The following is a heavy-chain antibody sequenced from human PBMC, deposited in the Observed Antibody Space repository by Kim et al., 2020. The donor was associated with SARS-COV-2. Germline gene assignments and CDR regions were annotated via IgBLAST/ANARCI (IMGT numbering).Heavy chain of an antibody. Sequence: ASVKVSCKASGYTFTSYGISWVRQAPGQGLEWMGWISAYNGNTNYAQKLQGRVTMTTDTSTSTAYMELRSLRSDDTAVYYCASDVIAPGYFDLWGRGTLVTVSS. CDR1: GYTFTSYG. CDR2: ISAYNGNT. V-gene: IGHV1-18*01. CDR3: ASDVIAPGYFDL. J-gene: IGHJ2*01. D-gene: IGHD3-16*02.